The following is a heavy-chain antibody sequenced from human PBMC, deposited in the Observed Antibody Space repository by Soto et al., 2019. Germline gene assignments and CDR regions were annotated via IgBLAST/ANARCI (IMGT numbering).Heavy chain of an antibody. Sequence: QVQLQESGPGLVKPSETLSLTCTVSGGSISSYYWSWIRQPAGKGLEWIGRIYTSGSTSYNPSLTSRVTMSVDTSRNQCSLKVSSVTAADTAVYYCARDVYDSRGYYPNWFDPWGQGTPVTVSS. V-gene: IGHV4-4*07. CDR1: GGSISSYY. CDR3: ARDVYDSRGYYPNWFDP. J-gene: IGHJ5*02. CDR2: IYTSGST. D-gene: IGHD3-22*01.